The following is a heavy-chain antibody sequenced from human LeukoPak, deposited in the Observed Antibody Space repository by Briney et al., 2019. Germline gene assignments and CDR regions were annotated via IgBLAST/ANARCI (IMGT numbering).Heavy chain of an antibody. CDR1: GFTFSDYA. V-gene: IGHV3-30-3*01. J-gene: IGHJ4*02. Sequence: PGGSLRLSCAASGFTFSDYAIHWVRQAPGKGLEWVAVISYDGNNKYYADSVKGRFTISRDNSKNTVYLQMNSLRAEDTAVYYCAREWKYYYDTSGYSGLSYWGQGTLVTVSS. CDR2: ISYDGNNK. D-gene: IGHD3-22*01. CDR3: AREWKYYYDTSGYSGLSY.